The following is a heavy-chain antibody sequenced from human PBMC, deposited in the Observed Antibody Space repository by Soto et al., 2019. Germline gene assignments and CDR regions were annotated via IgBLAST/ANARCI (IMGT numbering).Heavy chain of an antibody. V-gene: IGHV3-30*18. CDR3: AKGVIPDIVVVPAAIRSGLDY. J-gene: IGHJ4*02. D-gene: IGHD2-2*02. Sequence: SLRLSCAASGFTFSSYGMHWVRQAPGKGLEWVAVISYDGSNKYYADSVKGRFTISRDNSKNTLYLQMNSLRAEDTAVYYCAKGVIPDIVVVPAAIRSGLDYWGQGTLVTVSS. CDR2: ISYDGSNK. CDR1: GFTFSSYG.